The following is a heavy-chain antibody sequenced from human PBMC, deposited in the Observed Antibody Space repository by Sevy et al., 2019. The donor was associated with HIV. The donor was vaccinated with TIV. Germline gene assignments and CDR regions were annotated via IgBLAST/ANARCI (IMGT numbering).Heavy chain of an antibody. V-gene: IGHV4-30-2*01. Sequence: SETLSLTCAVSGGSISSGGYSWSWIRQPPGKGLEWIGYIYHSGSTYYNPSLKSRVTISVDRSKNQFSLKLSSVTAADTAVYYCARGYSSGSNWFDPWGQRTLVTVSS. CDR1: GGSISSGGYS. J-gene: IGHJ5*02. D-gene: IGHD6-19*01. CDR2: IYHSGST. CDR3: ARGYSSGSNWFDP.